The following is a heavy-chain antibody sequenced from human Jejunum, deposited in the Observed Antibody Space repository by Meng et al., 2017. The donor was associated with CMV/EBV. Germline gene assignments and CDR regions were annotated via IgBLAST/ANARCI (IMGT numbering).Heavy chain of an antibody. CDR3: AKSTRGYYDSTGYFES. V-gene: IGHV3-9*01. Sequence: TFHDSSMLWVRQAPGKGLEWVSGISWNSGAIGYADSMKGRFTISRDNAKNSLYLQLNSLRSEDTAFYYCAKSTRGYYDSTGYFESWGQGTLVTVSS. D-gene: IGHD3-22*01. CDR1: TFHDSS. J-gene: IGHJ4*02. CDR2: ISWNSGAI.